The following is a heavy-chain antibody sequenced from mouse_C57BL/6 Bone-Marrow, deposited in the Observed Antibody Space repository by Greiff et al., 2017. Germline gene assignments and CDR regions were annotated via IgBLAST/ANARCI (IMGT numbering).Heavy chain of an antibody. CDR3: ARLGGYYYGSSYNYYAMDY. CDR1: GYSITSDY. D-gene: IGHD1-1*01. CDR2: ISYSGST. Sequence: VQLQQSGPGLAKPSQTLSLTCSVTGYSITSDYWNWIRKFPGNKLEYMGYISYSGSTYYNPSLKSRISITRDTSKNQYYLQLNSVTTEDTATYYCARLGGYYYGSSYNYYAMDYWGQGTSVTVSS. V-gene: IGHV3-8*01. J-gene: IGHJ4*01.